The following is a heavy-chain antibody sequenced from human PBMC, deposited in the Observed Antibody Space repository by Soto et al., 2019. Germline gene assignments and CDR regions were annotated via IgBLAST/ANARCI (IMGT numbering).Heavy chain of an antibody. CDR1: GFTFSTYS. CDR2: ISDNSSVI. Sequence: GGSLRLSCAASGFTFSTYSINWVRQAPGKGLEWISYISDNSSVIYYADAVKGRFTISRDNAKNSLYLQMNSLRDEDTAVYYCARDRDAYCSKGICSGPYFDYWGQGTLVTVSS. J-gene: IGHJ4*02. CDR3: ARDRDAYCSKGICSGPYFDY. V-gene: IGHV3-48*02. D-gene: IGHD2-8*01.